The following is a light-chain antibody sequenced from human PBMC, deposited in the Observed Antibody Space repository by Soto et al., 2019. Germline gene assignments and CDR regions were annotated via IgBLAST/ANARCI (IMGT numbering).Light chain of an antibody. V-gene: IGKV1-5*03. CDR3: QQYNSYSWT. J-gene: IGKJ1*01. Sequence: DLRVTQSPSTLSASVRDRVALTCRASQTIRSWLAWFQQRPGRAPKFLIYKASSLKNGVPLRFSGSGSGTQFTLTISSLQPDDFATYYCQQYNSYSWTFGQGTKVDI. CDR2: KAS. CDR1: QTIRSW.